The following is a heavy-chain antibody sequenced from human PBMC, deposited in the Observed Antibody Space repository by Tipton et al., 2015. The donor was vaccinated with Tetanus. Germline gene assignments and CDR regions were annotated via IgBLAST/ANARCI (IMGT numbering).Heavy chain of an antibody. CDR1: GDSISRGSYT. CDR2: IFHSGST. J-gene: IGHJ4*02. D-gene: IGHD2-2*01. CDR3: AREVPAAGHFDS. Sequence: TLSLTCTVSGDSISRGSYTWSWIRQRPGKGLEWIGYIFHSGSTSYNPSLKSRVTISLDRSKNQFSLSLRSVTAADTAVYYCAREVPAAGHFDSWGQGTLVTVSS. V-gene: IGHV4-30-2*01.